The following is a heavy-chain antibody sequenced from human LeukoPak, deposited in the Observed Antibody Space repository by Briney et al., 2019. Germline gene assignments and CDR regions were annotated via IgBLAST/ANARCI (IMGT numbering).Heavy chain of an antibody. J-gene: IGHJ4*02. CDR2: IYYSGTT. CDR1: GGSFSGYY. Sequence: PSETLSLTCAVYGGSFSGYYWSWIRQPPGKGLEWIGYIYYSGTTNYNPSLKSRVTISVDTSKNQFSLKLSSVTAADTAVYYCARGVYIAAAQYGYWGQGTLITVSS. D-gene: IGHD6-13*01. V-gene: IGHV4-59*01. CDR3: ARGVYIAAAQYGY.